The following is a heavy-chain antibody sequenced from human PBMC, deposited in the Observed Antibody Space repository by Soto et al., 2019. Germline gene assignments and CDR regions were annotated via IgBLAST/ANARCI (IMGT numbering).Heavy chain of an antibody. CDR2: IIPIFGTA. D-gene: IGHD2-2*01. CDR3: ASDCSSTSCKPSDYYYGMDV. J-gene: IGHJ6*02. V-gene: IGHV1-69*06. Sequence: QVQLVQSGAEVKKPGSSVKVSCKASGGTFSSYAISWVRQAPGQGLEWMGGIIPIFGTANYAQKFQGRVTITAEKSTSPAYMELSSLRSEDTAVYYCASDCSSTSCKPSDYYYGMDVWGQGTTVTVSS. CDR1: GGTFSSYA.